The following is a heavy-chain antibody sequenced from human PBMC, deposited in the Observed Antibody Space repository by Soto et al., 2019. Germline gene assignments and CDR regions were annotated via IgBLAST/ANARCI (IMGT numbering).Heavy chain of an antibody. CDR1: GGSISTGYY. CDR3: ARAPYRGANSRDAFDI. Sequence: QVQLQESGPGLVKPSQTLSLTCTVSGGSISTGYYWSWIRQPPGKGLEWIAYIYYSGSTYYNPSLKDRVSISVDTSKNQFSLKLYSVTAADTAVYFCARAPYRGANSRDAFDIWGQGTTVTVSS. CDR2: IYYSGST. V-gene: IGHV4-30-4*01. D-gene: IGHD7-27*01. J-gene: IGHJ3*02.